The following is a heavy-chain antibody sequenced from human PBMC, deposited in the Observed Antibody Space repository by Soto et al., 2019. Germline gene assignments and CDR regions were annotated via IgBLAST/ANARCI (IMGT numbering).Heavy chain of an antibody. CDR2: INPNSGGT. D-gene: IGHD6-13*01. J-gene: IGHJ4*02. Sequence: QVQLVQSGAEVKKPGASVKVSCKASGYTFTGYYMHWVRQAPGQGLERMGWINPNSGGTNYAQKFQGRVTMTRDTSISTVYMELSRVRSDDTAVYYCARGVSSSWYGYYFDYWGQGTLVTVSS. CDR3: ARGVSSSWYGYYFDY. V-gene: IGHV1-2*02. CDR1: GYTFTGYY.